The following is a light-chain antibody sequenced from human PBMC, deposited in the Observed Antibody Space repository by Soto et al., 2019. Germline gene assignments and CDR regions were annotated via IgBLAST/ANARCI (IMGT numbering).Light chain of an antibody. J-gene: IGKJ1*01. Sequence: DIQMTQSPSSLSASVGDRVTITCRASQSVSKYLNWYQQNPGKAPKLLIYGAISLHSGVPSRFSGIGSGTYFTLTISNLQPEDFASYYCQQSYSTPGTFGQGTKVEIK. CDR3: QQSYSTPGT. CDR1: QSVSKY. V-gene: IGKV1-39*01. CDR2: GAI.